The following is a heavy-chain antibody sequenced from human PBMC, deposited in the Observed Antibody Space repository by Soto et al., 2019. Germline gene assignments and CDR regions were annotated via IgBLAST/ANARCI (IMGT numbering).Heavy chain of an antibody. J-gene: IGHJ4*02. Sequence: GGSLRLSCAVSGFTFDDNAMHWVRQAPENGLEWVSGINWKSDIGYADSVKGRFTISRDNAENSLYLQMNSLRAEDTALYYCAISQDRGGRTTFIYWGQGTQFTVSS. CDR2: INWKSDI. CDR1: GFTFDDNA. D-gene: IGHD3-16*01. CDR3: AISQDRGGRTTFIY. V-gene: IGHV3-9*01.